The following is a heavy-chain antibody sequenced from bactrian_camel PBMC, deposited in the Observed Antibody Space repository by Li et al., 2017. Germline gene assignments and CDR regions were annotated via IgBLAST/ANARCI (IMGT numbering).Heavy chain of an antibody. V-gene: IGHV3-2*01. CDR2: IQSALGKT. CDR3: AAGCPIWTGLLSGD. Sequence: HVQLVESGGGSVQAGGSLRLSCTVSGVAYDHYCMGWFRQAAGQEREAVARIQSALGKTYYSNSVKGRFTISKDNTKNTLTLQMNSLKPEDTAMYYCAAGCPIWTGLLSGDWGQGTQVTV. D-gene: IGHD2*01. J-gene: IGHJ4*01. CDR1: GVAYDHYC.